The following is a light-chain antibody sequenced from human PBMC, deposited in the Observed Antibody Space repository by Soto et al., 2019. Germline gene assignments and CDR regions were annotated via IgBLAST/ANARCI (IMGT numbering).Light chain of an antibody. CDR1: QDVSSSY. CDR2: GAS. V-gene: IGKV3-20*01. CDR3: QQYDRLPQT. J-gene: IGKJ1*01. Sequence: EIVLTQSPGTLSLSPGERATLSCRASQDVSSSYLAWYQQKPGQAPRRLIYGASNRATGIPDRFSGRGSGPDLTLTISRLEPEDFAVYSCQQYDRLPQTFGPGTKVDIK.